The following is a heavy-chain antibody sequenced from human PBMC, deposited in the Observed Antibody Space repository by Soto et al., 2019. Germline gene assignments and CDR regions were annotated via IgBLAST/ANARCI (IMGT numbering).Heavy chain of an antibody. CDR1: GYTLTSYD. D-gene: IGHD2-15*01. Sequence: QVQLVQSGAEVKKPGASVKVSCKASGYTLTSYDINWVRQATGQGLEWMGWMNPNSGNTGYAQKFQGRVTMTRNTSISTVYMELSSLRSEDTAVYYCARGKSVVVAANWFDPWGQGTLVTVSS. J-gene: IGHJ5*02. V-gene: IGHV1-8*01. CDR2: MNPNSGNT. CDR3: ARGKSVVVAANWFDP.